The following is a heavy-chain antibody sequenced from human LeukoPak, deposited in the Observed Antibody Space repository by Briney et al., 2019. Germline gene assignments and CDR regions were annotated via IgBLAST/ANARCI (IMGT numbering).Heavy chain of an antibody. V-gene: IGHV5-51*01. D-gene: IGHD3-22*01. Sequence: GESLQISCKGSGYSFTSYWIGWVRQMPGKGLEWMGIIYPGDSDTRYSPSFQGQVTISADKSISTAYLQWSSLKASDTAMYYCARHPPNYYDSSGYTPVGYYYGMDVWGQGTTVTVSS. CDR1: GYSFTSYW. J-gene: IGHJ6*02. CDR3: ARHPPNYYDSSGYTPVGYYYGMDV. CDR2: IYPGDSDT.